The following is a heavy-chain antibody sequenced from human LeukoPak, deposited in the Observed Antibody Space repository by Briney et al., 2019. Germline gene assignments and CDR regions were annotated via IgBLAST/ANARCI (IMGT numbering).Heavy chain of an antibody. CDR3: AKDSGRRYSSGWYWLFDY. V-gene: IGHV3-43*01. CDR1: GCTFDDYT. Sequence: GGSLRLSCAASGCTFDDYTMHWVRHAPGKGLEWVSLISWDGGSTYYADSVKGRFTISRDNSKNSLYLQMNSLRTEDTALYYCAKDSGRRYSSGWYWLFDYWGQGTLVTVSS. D-gene: IGHD6-19*01. CDR2: ISWDGGST. J-gene: IGHJ4*02.